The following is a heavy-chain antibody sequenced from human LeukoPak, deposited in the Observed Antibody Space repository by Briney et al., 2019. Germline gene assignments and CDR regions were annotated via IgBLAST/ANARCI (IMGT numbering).Heavy chain of an antibody. Sequence: ASVKVSCKTSGYTFTSYYMHWMRQAPGQGLEWVGMINPNGGGTSSAQKFQGRVTMTRDTSTSTVYMDLSSLRSEDTAIYYCARRGGCISTSCNLDYWGQGTLVTVSS. CDR2: INPNGGGT. CDR3: ARRGGCISTSCNLDY. J-gene: IGHJ4*02. D-gene: IGHD2-2*01. CDR1: GYTFTSYY. V-gene: IGHV1-46*03.